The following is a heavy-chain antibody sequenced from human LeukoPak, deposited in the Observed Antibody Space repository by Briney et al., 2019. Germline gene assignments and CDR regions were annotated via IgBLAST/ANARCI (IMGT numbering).Heavy chain of an antibody. V-gene: IGHV4-59*04. D-gene: IGHD5-18*01. Sequence: PSETLSLTCTVSGGSFSSYYWSWIRQPPGRGLEWSGSIYYTGGTLYNPSLKSRVSMSVDTSTNQFSLKLTSVTAADTAVYYCARDRTGRNTAQDDYWGQGTLVTVSS. J-gene: IGHJ4*02. CDR2: IYYTGGT. CDR3: ARDRTGRNTAQDDY. CDR1: GGSFSSYY.